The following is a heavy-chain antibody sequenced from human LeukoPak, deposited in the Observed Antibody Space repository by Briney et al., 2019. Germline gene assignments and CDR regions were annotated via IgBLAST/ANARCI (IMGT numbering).Heavy chain of an antibody. J-gene: IGHJ6*03. Sequence: GGSLRLSCAASGFTFSSYWMSWVRQAPGKGLEWVANIKQDGSEKYYVDSVKGRFTISRDNAKNSLYLQTNSLRAEDTAVYYCARDDSGSYSTYYYYYMDVWGKGTTVTVSS. CDR1: GFTFSSYW. V-gene: IGHV3-7*01. CDR3: ARDDSGSYSTYYYYYMDV. CDR2: IKQDGSEK. D-gene: IGHD1-26*01.